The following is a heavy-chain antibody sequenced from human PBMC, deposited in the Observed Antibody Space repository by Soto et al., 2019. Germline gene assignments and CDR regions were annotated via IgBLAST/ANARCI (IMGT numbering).Heavy chain of an antibody. D-gene: IGHD3-9*01. CDR1: GFTVSSNY. CDR3: ARELGGYDILTGYYYYYYGMDV. CDR2: IYSGGST. Sequence: GGSLRLSCAASGFTVSSNYMSWVRQAPGKGLEWVSVIYSGGSTYYADSVKGRFTISRDNSKNTLYLQMNSLRAEDTAVYYCARELGGYDILTGYYYYYYGMDVWGQGTTVTVSS. J-gene: IGHJ6*02. V-gene: IGHV3-53*01.